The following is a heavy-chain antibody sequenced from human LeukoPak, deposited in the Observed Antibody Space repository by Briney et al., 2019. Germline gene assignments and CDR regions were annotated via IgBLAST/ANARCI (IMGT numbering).Heavy chain of an antibody. CDR1: GGPINGYS. Sequence: PSETLSLTCIVSGGPINGYSWSWIRQPPGKGLEWIGSIYFSGSTNYNPSPKSRVTMSIDTSKNQMSLKLSSVTAADTAVYYCARAGPIYYYHYMDVWGKGTTVTISS. CDR2: IYFSGST. J-gene: IGHJ6*03. D-gene: IGHD2-21*01. CDR3: ARAGPIYYYHYMDV. V-gene: IGHV4-59*01.